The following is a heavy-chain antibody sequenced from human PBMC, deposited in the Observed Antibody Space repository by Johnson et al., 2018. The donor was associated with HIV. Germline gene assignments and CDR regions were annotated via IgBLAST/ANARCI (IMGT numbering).Heavy chain of an antibody. CDR3: AREAGGSYPDAFDF. CDR2: INQDGSAK. D-gene: IGHD1-26*01. Sequence: VQLVESGGRVVWPGGSLRLSCAASGFTFSSYWMSWVRQAPGKGLEWVANINQDGSAKYYVDSVKGRFTISRDNAKNSLYLQINSVRAEDTAVYYCAREAGGSYPDAFDFWGQGTMVTVSS. CDR1: GFTFSSYW. V-gene: IGHV3-7*01. J-gene: IGHJ3*01.